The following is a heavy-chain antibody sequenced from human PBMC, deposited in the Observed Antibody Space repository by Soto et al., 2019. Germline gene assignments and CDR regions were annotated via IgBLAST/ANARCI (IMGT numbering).Heavy chain of an antibody. CDR2: IYWDDDK. V-gene: IGHV2-5*02. CDR1: GFSLSTSGVG. CDR3: AHASNYDEVSYYYYMDV. J-gene: IGHJ6*03. D-gene: IGHD4-4*01. Sequence: SGPTLVNPTQTLTLTCTFSGFSLSTSGVGVGWIRQPPGKALEWLALIYWDDDKRYSPSLKSRLTITKDTSKNQVVLTMTNMDPVDTATYYCAHASNYDEVSYYYYMDVWGKGTTVTVSS.